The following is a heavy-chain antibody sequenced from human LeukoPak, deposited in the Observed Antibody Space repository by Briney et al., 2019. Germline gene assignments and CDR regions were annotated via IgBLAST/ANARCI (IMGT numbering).Heavy chain of an antibody. Sequence: PSETLSLTCTVSGGSISSYYWSWIRQPPGKGLEWIRYIYYSGSTNYNPSLKSRVTISVDTSKNQFSLKLSSVTAADTAVYYCARATYYYGSGSYHYYFDYWGQGTLVTVSS. V-gene: IGHV4-59*01. CDR3: ARATYYYGSGSYHYYFDY. CDR2: IYYSGST. J-gene: IGHJ4*02. D-gene: IGHD3-10*01. CDR1: GGSISSYY.